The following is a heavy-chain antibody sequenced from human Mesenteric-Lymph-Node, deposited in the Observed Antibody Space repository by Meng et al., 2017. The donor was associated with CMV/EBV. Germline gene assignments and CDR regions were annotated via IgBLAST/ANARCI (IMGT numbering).Heavy chain of an antibody. V-gene: IGHV7-4-1*02. CDR3: ARALQVTSSWYYFDY. Sequence: SGYTFTSAAMNGGRQAPGQGLEWMGWINTNTGNPTYAQGFTGRFVFSLDTSVSTAYLQISSLKAEDTAVYYCARALQVTSSWYYFDYWGQGTLVTVSS. CDR2: INTNTGNP. D-gene: IGHD6-13*01. J-gene: IGHJ4*02. CDR1: GYTFTSAA.